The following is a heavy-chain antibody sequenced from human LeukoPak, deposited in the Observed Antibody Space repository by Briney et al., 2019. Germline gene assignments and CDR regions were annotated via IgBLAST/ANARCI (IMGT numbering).Heavy chain of an antibody. J-gene: IGHJ6*02. CDR1: GYTFTGYF. V-gene: IGHV1-46*01. CDR2: INPSGGDT. Sequence: ASVKVSCKASGYTFTGYFMHWVRQAPGQGLEWMGIINPSGGDTSYAQKFQGRVTTTRDTSTSTVYMEVVSLRSEDTAVYYCARGCRVVPGVHNVGMTSYYNGLDVWGQGTTVTVSS. CDR3: ARGCRVVPGVHNVGMTSYYNGLDV. D-gene: IGHD2-2*01.